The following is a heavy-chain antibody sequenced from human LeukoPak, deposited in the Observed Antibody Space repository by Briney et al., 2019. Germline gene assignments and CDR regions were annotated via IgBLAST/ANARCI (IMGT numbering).Heavy chain of an antibody. CDR1: SGSISSSSYY. V-gene: IGHV4-39*01. D-gene: IGHD6-19*01. CDR3: ARHSRAVAGYYYYYYGMDV. CDR2: IYYSGST. Sequence: SETLSLTCTVSSGSISSSSYYWGWIRQPPGKGLEWIGSIYYSGSTYYNPSLKSRVTISVDTSKNQFSLKLSSVTAADTAVYYCARHSRAVAGYYYYYYGMDVWGQGTTVTVSS. J-gene: IGHJ6*02.